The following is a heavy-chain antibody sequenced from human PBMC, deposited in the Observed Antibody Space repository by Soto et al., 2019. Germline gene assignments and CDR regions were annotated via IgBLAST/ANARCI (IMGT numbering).Heavy chain of an antibody. V-gene: IGHV3-48*01. D-gene: IGHD4-17*01. Sequence: PGGSLRLSCAASGFTFSSYSMNWVRQAPGKGLEWVSYISSSSSTIYYADSVKGRFTISRDNAKNSLYLQMNSLRAEDTAVYYCAREGGDQSLYYYYYMDVWGKGTTVTVSS. CDR3: AREGGDQSLYYYYYMDV. J-gene: IGHJ6*03. CDR2: ISSSSSTI. CDR1: GFTFSSYS.